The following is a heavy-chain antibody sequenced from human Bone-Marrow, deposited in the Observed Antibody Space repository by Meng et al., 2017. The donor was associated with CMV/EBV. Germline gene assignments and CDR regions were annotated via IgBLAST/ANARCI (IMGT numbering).Heavy chain of an antibody. CDR3: ARGDCSSTSCYAYYYYGMDV. CDR2: INHSGST. Sequence: GSLRLSCAVYGGSFSGYYRSWIRQPPGKGLEWIGEINHSGSTNYNPSLKSRVTISVDTSKNQFSLKLSSVTAADTAVYYCARGDCSSTSCYAYYYYGMDVWGQGTTVTVSS. J-gene: IGHJ6*02. V-gene: IGHV4-34*01. D-gene: IGHD2-2*01. CDR1: GGSFSGYY.